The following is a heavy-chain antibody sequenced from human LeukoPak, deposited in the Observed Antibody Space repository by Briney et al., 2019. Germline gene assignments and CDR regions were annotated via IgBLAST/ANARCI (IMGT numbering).Heavy chain of an antibody. CDR1: GFTFNSYP. D-gene: IGHD5-12*01. V-gene: IGHV3-23*01. J-gene: IGHJ4*02. CDR2: ISGSDDST. Sequence: GGSLRLSCAGSGFTFNSYPMTWVRQAPGKGLEWVSAISGSDDSTYYADSVKGRFTISRDNSKNTLYLQMNSLRADDTAVYYCAKRPPGYPYYFDSRGQGTLVTVSS. CDR3: AKRPPGYPYYFDS.